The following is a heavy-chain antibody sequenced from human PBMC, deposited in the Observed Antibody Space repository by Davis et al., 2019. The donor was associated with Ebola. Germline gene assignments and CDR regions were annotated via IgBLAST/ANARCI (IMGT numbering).Heavy chain of an antibody. Sequence: SQTLSLTCAISGDSISSNRAAWNWIRQSPSRGLEWLGRTYFRSKWYNDYAVSVESRITINPDTSKNQFSLHLNSVTPEDTAVYYCASSWDYWGQGTLVTVST. CDR3: ASSWDY. CDR2: TYFRSKWYN. D-gene: IGHD6-6*01. J-gene: IGHJ4*02. CDR1: GDSISSNRAA. V-gene: IGHV6-1*01.